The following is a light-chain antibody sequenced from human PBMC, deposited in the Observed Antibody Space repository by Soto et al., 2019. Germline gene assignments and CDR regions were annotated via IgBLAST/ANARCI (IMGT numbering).Light chain of an antibody. J-gene: IGLJ2*01. Sequence: QSPLTQPPSVSGAPGQRVTISCTGSSSNIGAGYDVHWYQQLPGTAPKLLIYGNSNRPSGVPDRFSGSKSGTSASLAITGLQAEDEADYYCQSYDSSLSGPVVFGGGTQLTVL. CDR3: QSYDSSLSGPVV. CDR1: SSNIGAGYD. V-gene: IGLV1-40*01. CDR2: GNS.